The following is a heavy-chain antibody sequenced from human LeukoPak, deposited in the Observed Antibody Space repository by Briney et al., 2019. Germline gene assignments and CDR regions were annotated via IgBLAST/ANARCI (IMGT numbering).Heavy chain of an antibody. CDR3: ARAGGVKTAALDLDY. D-gene: IGHD6-25*01. V-gene: IGHV4-59*01. J-gene: IGHJ4*02. Sequence: IGNIYYSGSANHNPSLKSRVTISRDTSKNQFSLKLTSVTTAVTAVYYCARAGGVKTAALDLDYWGQGTLVTVSS. CDR2: IYYSGSA.